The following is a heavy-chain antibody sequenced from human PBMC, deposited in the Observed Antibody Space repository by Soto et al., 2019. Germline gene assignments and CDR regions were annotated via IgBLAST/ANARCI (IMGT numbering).Heavy chain of an antibody. CDR3: ARQNYDILTGYYSPYYYYYMDV. Sequence: SETLSLTCTVSGGSISSYYWSWIRQPPGKGLEWIGYIYYSGSTNYNPSLKSRVTISVDTSKNQFFLKLSSVTAADTAVYYCARQNYDILTGYYSPYYYYYMDVWGKGTTVTVSS. V-gene: IGHV4-59*08. D-gene: IGHD3-9*01. CDR2: IYYSGST. CDR1: GGSISSYY. J-gene: IGHJ6*03.